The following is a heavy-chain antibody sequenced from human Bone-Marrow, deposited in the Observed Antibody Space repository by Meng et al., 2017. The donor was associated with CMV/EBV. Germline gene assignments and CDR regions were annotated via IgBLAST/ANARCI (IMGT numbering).Heavy chain of an antibody. J-gene: IGHJ6*02. CDR1: GGSFSGYY. CDR3: ARGPSNWNAKYYYYNYGMDV. Sequence: SETLSLTCAVYGGSFSGYYWSWIRQPPGKGLEWIGEINHSGSTNYKPSLKSRVTISVDTSKNQFSLKLSSVTAADTAVYYCARGPSNWNAKYYYYNYGMDVWGQGTTVTVSS. CDR2: INHSGST. V-gene: IGHV4-34*01. D-gene: IGHD1-20*01.